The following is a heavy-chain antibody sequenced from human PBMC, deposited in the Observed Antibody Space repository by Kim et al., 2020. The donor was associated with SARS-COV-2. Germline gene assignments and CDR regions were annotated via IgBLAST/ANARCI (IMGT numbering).Heavy chain of an antibody. J-gene: IGHJ4*02. CDR3: ARDVYYDYVWGSYRTFDY. D-gene: IGHD3-16*02. CDR2: IIPIFGTA. CDR1: GGTFSSYA. V-gene: IGHV1-69*13. Sequence: SVKVSCKASGGTFSSYAISWVRQAPGQGLEWMGGIIPIFGTANYAQKFQGRVTITADESTSTAYMELSSLRSEDTAVYYCARDVYYDYVWGSYRTFDYWGQGTLVTVSS.